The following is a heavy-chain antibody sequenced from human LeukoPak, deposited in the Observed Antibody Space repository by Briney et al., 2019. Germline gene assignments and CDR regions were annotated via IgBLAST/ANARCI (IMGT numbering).Heavy chain of an antibody. V-gene: IGHV3-74*01. CDR3: ARSGRYSSGWSED. CDR2: INSDGSST. J-gene: IGHJ4*02. CDR1: CITFNYYL. Sequence: GSLRLSWAASCITFNYYLKHVGRQAAREGVVWGSRINSDGSSTSYADCVKGRFTLSRDNAKNTLSLQMNSMRAEDTAVYYCARSGRYSSGWSEDWGQGTLVTVSS. D-gene: IGHD6-19*01.